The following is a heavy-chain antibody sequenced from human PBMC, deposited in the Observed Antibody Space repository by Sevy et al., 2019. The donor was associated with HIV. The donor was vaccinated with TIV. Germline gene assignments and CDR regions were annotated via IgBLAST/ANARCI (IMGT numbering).Heavy chain of an antibody. CDR2: ISAYNGNT. D-gene: IGHD2-2*01. V-gene: IGHV1-18*01. J-gene: IGHJ4*02. CDR1: GYTFTNYG. Sequence: ASVKVSCKASGYTFTNYGINWVRQAPGQGLEWTGWISAYNGNTKDAQKLQGRVTMTTDTSTSTAYMELRSLRSADTAVYYCARAYCSSSSCQEGFDYWGQGTLVTVSS. CDR3: ARAYCSSSSCQEGFDY.